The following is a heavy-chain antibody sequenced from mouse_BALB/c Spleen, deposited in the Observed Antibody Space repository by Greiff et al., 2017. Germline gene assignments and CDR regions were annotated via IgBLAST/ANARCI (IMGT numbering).Heavy chain of an antibody. CDR2: ISSGGSYT. CDR1: GFTFSSYT. J-gene: IGHJ2*01. CDR3: TRERDYAYYFDY. Sequence: EVNVVESGGGLVKPGGSLKLSCAASGFTFSSYTMSWVRQTPEKRLEWVATISSGGSYTYYPDSVKGRFTISRDNAKNTLYLQMSSLKSEDTAMYYCTRERDYAYYFDYWGQGTTLTVSS. V-gene: IGHV5-6-4*01. D-gene: IGHD2-4*01.